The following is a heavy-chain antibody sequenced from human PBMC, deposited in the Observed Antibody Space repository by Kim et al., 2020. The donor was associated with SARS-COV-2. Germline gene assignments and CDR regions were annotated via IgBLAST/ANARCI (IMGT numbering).Heavy chain of an antibody. CDR2: ISYDGGSQ. CDR1: GFTFNTYA. V-gene: IGHV3-30*03. Sequence: GGSLRLSCVASGFTFNTYAMHWVRQAPGKGLEWVAVISYDGGSQYFAGSVKGRFTISREDSKNTVFLQMNNLRPEDTAVYYCARFGDLLSFDYWGQGTL. CDR3: ARFGDLLSFDY. J-gene: IGHJ4*02. D-gene: IGHD3-10*01.